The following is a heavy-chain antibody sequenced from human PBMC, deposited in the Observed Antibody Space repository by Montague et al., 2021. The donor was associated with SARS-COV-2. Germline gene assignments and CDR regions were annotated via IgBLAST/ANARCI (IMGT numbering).Heavy chain of an antibody. V-gene: IGHV4-34*01. Sequence: SETLSLTCAVHGGSFSGYYWSWIRQPPGKGLEWIGEINHSGSTNYNPSLKSRVSISVDTSKSQFSLKLSSVTAADTAVYYCARGAPTITMIVVVFTGAGWYFALWGRGTLVTVSS. J-gene: IGHJ2*01. CDR1: GGSFSGYY. CDR2: INHSGST. CDR3: ARGAPTITMIVVVFTGAGWYFAL. D-gene: IGHD3-22*01.